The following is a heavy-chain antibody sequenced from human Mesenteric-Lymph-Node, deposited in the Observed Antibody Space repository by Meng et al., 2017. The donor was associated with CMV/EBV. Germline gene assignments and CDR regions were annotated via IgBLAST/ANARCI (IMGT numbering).Heavy chain of an antibody. CDR1: GYTFTNYG. V-gene: IGHV1-18*01. J-gene: IGHJ4*02. D-gene: IGHD2-2*02. Sequence: ASAKVSCKASGYTFTNYGISWLRQAPGQGREWMGWVSAFNGNTNYAQKLQGRVTMTTDTSTSTAYMELTSLRSDDTAVYYCARDCTSTRCYTRAFDYWGQGTLVTVSS. CDR3: ARDCTSTRCYTRAFDY. CDR2: VSAFNGNT.